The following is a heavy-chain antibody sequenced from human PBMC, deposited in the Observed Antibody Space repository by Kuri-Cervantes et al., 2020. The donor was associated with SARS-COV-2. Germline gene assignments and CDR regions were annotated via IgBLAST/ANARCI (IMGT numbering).Heavy chain of an antibody. CDR1: GFTFSSYG. D-gene: IGHD1-26*01. V-gene: IGHV3-30*02. J-gene: IGHJ6*03. CDR2: IRYDGSNK. Sequence: GESLKISCAASGFTFSSYGMHWVRQAPGKGLGWVAFIRYDGSNKYYADSVKGRFTISRDNSKNTLYLQMNSLRAEDTAVYYCARVGGSYYYYYYMDVWGKGTTVTVSS. CDR3: ARVGGSYYYYYYMDV.